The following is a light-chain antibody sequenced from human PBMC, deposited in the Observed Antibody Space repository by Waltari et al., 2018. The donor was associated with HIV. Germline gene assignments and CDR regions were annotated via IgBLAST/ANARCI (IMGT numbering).Light chain of an antibody. Sequence: DIVLTQSPGTLSLSPGERATLSCRASQSVSTNLAWYQQKPGQAPRLLFYDASTRATGVPARFSGGGSETEFTLTITSLQSEDFAVYYCQQYNNWPPAYTFGQGTKLEIK. CDR1: QSVSTN. CDR3: QQYNNWPPAYT. V-gene: IGKV3-15*01. J-gene: IGKJ2*01. CDR2: DAS.